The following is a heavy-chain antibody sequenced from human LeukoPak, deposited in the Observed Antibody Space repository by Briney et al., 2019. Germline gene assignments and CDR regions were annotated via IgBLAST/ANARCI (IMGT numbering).Heavy chain of an antibody. CDR3: ARGLYCSGGSCYLYYFDY. CDR1: GYTFTSYD. J-gene: IGHJ4*02. CDR2: MNPNSGNT. Sequence: ASVKVSCKASGYTFTSYDINWVRQATGQGLEWMGWMNPNSGNTGYAQKFQGRVTITRNTSISTAYMELSSLRFEDTAVYYCARGLYCSGGSCYLYYFDYWGQGTLVTVSS. D-gene: IGHD2-15*01. V-gene: IGHV1-8*03.